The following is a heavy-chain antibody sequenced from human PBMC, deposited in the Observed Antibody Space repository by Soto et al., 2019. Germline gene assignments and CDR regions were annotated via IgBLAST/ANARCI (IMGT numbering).Heavy chain of an antibody. J-gene: IGHJ4*02. CDR1: GFTFKNYD. Sequence: EVLLLESGGGLVQPGGSLRLSCVASGFTFKNYDMRWVRQAPGKGLEWVSGISGSGAITYYADSVLGRFTISRDNSKNTLYLQLNSLRAEDTAIYYCAKERQFRSYYGSAGHYNNWGQGTLVTVSS. V-gene: IGHV3-23*01. CDR2: ISGSGAIT. CDR3: AKERQFRSYYGSAGHYNN. D-gene: IGHD3-10*01.